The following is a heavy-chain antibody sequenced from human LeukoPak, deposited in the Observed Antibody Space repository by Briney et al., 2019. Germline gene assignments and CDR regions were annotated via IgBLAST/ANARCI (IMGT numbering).Heavy chain of an antibody. CDR1: GFTFSSYW. J-gene: IGHJ6*03. CDR2: IKQDGSEK. D-gene: IGHD3-3*01. Sequence: GGSLRLSCAASGFTFSSYWMSWVRQAPGKGREWVANIKQDGSEKYYVDSVKGRFTISRDNAKNSLYLQMNSLRAEDTAVYYCARVCRKRFLIPYYYYYYMDVWGKGTTVTVPS. V-gene: IGHV3-7*01. CDR3: ARVCRKRFLIPYYYYYYMDV.